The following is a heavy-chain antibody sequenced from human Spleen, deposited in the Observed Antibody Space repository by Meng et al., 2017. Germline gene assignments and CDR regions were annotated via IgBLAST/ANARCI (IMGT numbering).Heavy chain of an antibody. CDR2: MYYSGST. Sequence: QVPREECGPGLVKPSQTLSLTCTVSGGSISSGGYYWSWIRQHPGKGLEWIGHMYYSGSTYYNPSLKSRVTISVDTSQNQFSLKLSSVTAADTAVYYCAANRDGFDPWGQGTLVTVSS. CDR3: AANRDGFDP. CDR1: GGSISSGGYY. J-gene: IGHJ5*02. V-gene: IGHV4-31*03.